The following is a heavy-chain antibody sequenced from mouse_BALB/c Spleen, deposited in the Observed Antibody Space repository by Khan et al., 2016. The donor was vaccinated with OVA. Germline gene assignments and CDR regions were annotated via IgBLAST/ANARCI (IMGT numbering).Heavy chain of an antibody. J-gene: IGHJ3*01. CDR2: ISTYYGDA. D-gene: IGHD1-1*01. Sequence: QVQLQQSGAGLVRPGVSVKISCKGSGYSFTDFTIYWVSQSHAKSLEWIAVISTYYGDANYNQNFKGKVTITVDKSSNTVYMELASLTSEDSANSYCAGGGGSARFAYWGQGTMLTVSA. CDR1: GYSFTDFT. CDR3: AGGGGSARFAY. V-gene: IGHV1S137*01.